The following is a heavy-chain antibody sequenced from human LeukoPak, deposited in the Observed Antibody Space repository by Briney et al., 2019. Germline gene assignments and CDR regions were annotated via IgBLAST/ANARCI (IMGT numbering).Heavy chain of an antibody. CDR1: GFTFHSYA. J-gene: IGHJ4*02. Sequence: GESLRLSCAAFGFTFHSYAMNWVRQAPGKGLEWVSSISGSGGTTYYADSVKGRFTISRDNSENTLYLQMSSLRAEDTAVYYYVGLGIYNNGWIDYWGEGILVTVSS. D-gene: IGHD6-19*01. CDR3: VGLGIYNNGWIDY. V-gene: IGHV3-23*01. CDR2: ISGSGGTT.